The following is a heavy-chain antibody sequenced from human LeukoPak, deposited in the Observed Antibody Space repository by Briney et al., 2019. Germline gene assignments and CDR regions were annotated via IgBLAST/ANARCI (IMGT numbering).Heavy chain of an antibody. J-gene: IGHJ4*02. V-gene: IGHV3-23*01. Sequence: GGSLRLSCAASGFTFSNYAMSWVRQAPGKGLEWVSAITGSGGGTYYADSVKGRFTISRDNSKNTLYLQMNSLRADDAAVYYCAKWGDYDVLTGYYDPDYWGQGTLVTVSS. D-gene: IGHD3-9*01. CDR2: ITGSGGGT. CDR1: GFTFSNYA. CDR3: AKWGDYDVLTGYYDPDY.